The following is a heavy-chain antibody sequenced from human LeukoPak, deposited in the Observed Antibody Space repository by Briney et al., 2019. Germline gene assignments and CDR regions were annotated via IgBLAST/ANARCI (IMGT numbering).Heavy chain of an antibody. D-gene: IGHD5-18*01. J-gene: IGHJ6*03. CDR3: ASSDTAMGHYYYMDV. CDR1: GGSFSGYY. CDR2: INHSGST. Sequence: PSETLSLTCAVYGGSFSGYYWSWIRQPPGKGLEWIGEINHSGSTNYNPSLKSRVTISVDTSKNQFSLKLSSVTAADTAVYYCASSDTAMGHYYYMDVWGKGTTVTVSS. V-gene: IGHV4-34*01.